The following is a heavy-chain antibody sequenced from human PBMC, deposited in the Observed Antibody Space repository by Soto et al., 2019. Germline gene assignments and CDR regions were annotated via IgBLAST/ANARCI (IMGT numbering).Heavy chain of an antibody. J-gene: IGHJ6*03. D-gene: IGHD5-12*01. CDR2: IYYSGST. CDR3: TRNPVDRYWPYYYYYLDG. Sequence: SETLSLTCTVSGGSISSYYWSWIRQPPGKGLEWIGYIYYSGSTNYNPSLKSRVTISVDTSKNQFSLKLSSVTAADTAVYYCTRNPVDRYWPYYYYYLDGWGQGTKVTVSS. CDR1: GGSISSYY. V-gene: IGHV4-59*01.